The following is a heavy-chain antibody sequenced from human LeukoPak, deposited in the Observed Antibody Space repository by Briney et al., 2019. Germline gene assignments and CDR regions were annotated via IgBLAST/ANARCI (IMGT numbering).Heavy chain of an antibody. CDR2: IRYDGSNK. J-gene: IGHJ4*02. CDR1: GFTFSSYG. D-gene: IGHD4-17*01. CDR3: AKDLPDRWYGDLDDY. V-gene: IGHV3-30*02. Sequence: GGSLRLSCAASGFTFSSYGMHWVRQAPGKGLEWVAFIRYDGSNKYYADSVKGRFTISRDNSKSTLYLQMNSLRAEDTAVYYCAKDLPDRWYGDLDDYWGQGTLVTVSS.